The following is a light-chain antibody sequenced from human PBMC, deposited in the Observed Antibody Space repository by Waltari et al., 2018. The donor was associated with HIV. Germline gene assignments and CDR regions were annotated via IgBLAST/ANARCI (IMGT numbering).Light chain of an antibody. CDR2: DVD. CDR1: DSDFDIGFYSF. Sequence: SDLTQPASVSVFPGQSITLSCAGVDSDFDIGFYSFVSWYQQHPGKVPKVILYDVDSRASGVSDRFSGSKSDNTASLTISGLRFEDEADYYCASYTANDTVVFGGGTKLTVL. CDR3: ASYTANDTVV. V-gene: IGLV2-14*03. J-gene: IGLJ3*02.